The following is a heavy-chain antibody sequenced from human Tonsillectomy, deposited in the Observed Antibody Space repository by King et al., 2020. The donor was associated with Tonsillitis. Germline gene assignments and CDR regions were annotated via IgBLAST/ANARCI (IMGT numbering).Heavy chain of an antibody. CDR3: AKAPGRWLHDGFDI. CDR1: GLNFDDYA. D-gene: IGHD4-23*01. CDR2: ICGDGGSP. Sequence: VQLVESGGGVVQPGGSLRLSCAASGLNFDDYAMHWVRQAPGKGLEWGSLICGDGGSPYYADSVKGRFTVSRDNSKNSLYLQINSLRTEDTAFYYCAKAPGRWLHDGFDIWGQGTMVTVSS. J-gene: IGHJ3*02. V-gene: IGHV3-43*02.